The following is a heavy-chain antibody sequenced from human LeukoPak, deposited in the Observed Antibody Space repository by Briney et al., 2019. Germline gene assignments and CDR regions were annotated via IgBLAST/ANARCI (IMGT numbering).Heavy chain of an antibody. D-gene: IGHD3-22*01. V-gene: IGHV3-21*01. CDR3: ARDIPDYYDSSGFDY. J-gene: IGHJ4*02. CDR2: ISSSSSYI. CDR1: GFTFSSYS. Sequence: GGSLRLSCAASGFTFSSYSMNWVRQAPGKGLEWVSSISSSSSYIYYADSVKGRFTISRDNAKNSLYLQMNSLRAEDTAVYYCARDIPDYYDSSGFDYWGQGTLVTVSS.